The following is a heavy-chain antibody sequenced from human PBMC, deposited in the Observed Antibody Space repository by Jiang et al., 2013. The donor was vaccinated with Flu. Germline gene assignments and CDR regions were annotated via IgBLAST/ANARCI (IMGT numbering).Heavy chain of an antibody. V-gene: IGHV4-39*07. CDR3: ARLMAEYSSGNYYYYGMDV. Sequence: LLKPSETLSLTCTVSGGSIKISTYYWGWIRQSPGKGLEWIGSIYYSGRTYYNPSLKSRVKISIDTSKNQFSLKLSSVTAADTAVYSCARLMAEYSSGNYYYYGMDVWGQGTTVTV. D-gene: IGHD6-19*01. CDR1: GGSIKISTYY. J-gene: IGHJ6*02. CDR2: IYYSGRT.